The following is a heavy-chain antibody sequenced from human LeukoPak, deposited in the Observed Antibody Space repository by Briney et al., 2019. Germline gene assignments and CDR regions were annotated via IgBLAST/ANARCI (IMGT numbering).Heavy chain of an antibody. CDR3: ARVRDTAMVGGGYYFDY. D-gene: IGHD5-18*01. J-gene: IGHJ4*02. CDR2: IYYSGST. V-gene: IGHV4-59*01. Sequence: SETLSLTCTVSGGSISSDYWSWIRQPPGTGLEWIGSIYYSGSTNYNPSLKSRVTISVDTSKNQFSLKLSSVTAADTAVYYCARVRDTAMVGGGYYFDYWGQGTLVTVSS. CDR1: GGSISSDY.